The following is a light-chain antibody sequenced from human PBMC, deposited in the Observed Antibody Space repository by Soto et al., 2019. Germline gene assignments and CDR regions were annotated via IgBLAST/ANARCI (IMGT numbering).Light chain of an antibody. Sequence: DIQMTQSPSTLSASVGDRVTITCRASQSISSWLAWYQQKPGKAPKLLISKASSLESGVPSRFSGSGSGTEFTLTISSLQPDDFATDYCQQYNSYWTFGQGTKVEIK. J-gene: IGKJ1*01. CDR3: QQYNSYWT. V-gene: IGKV1-5*03. CDR1: QSISSW. CDR2: KAS.